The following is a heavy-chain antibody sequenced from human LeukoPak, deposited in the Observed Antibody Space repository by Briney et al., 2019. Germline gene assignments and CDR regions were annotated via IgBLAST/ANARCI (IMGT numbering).Heavy chain of an antibody. J-gene: IGHJ4*02. CDR3: VRRGDASSGWGENDF. Sequence: GGSLRLSCAASGFTFNRNAISWVRQAPGKGLEWVSTVGGSGDKTFYADSVKGRFTISRDNSKNMVHLQMNSLTGEDTALYYCVRRGDASSGWGENDFWGQGALVTVSS. D-gene: IGHD6-19*01. V-gene: IGHV3-23*01. CDR1: GFTFNRNA. CDR2: VGGSGDKT.